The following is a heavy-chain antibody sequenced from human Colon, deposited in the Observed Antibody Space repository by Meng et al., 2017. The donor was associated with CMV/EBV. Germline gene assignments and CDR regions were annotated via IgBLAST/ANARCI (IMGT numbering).Heavy chain of an antibody. D-gene: IGHD2-2*01. CDR1: NESVHSEYAV. Sequence: SNESVHSEYAVWSWLRQAPGKKLEWIGYIHYSGNNNYTPYLKSRVTMSIETSKNQFSLTLFSVTAADTAVYYCARDVMLPAPFFDPWGQGTLVTVSS. CDR3: ARDVMLPAPFFDP. J-gene: IGHJ5*02. V-gene: IGHV4-61*01. CDR2: IHYSGNN.